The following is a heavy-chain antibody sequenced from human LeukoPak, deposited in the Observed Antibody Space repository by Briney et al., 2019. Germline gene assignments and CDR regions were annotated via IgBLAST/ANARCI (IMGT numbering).Heavy chain of an antibody. Sequence: PGRSLRLSCAASGFTFSSYGMHWVRQAPGKGLEWVAVIWYDGSNKYYADSVKGRFTISRDNSKNTLYLQMSSLRAEDTAVYYCARDGGYYDILTGSDYWGQGTLVTVSS. CDR3: ARDGGYYDILTGSDY. J-gene: IGHJ4*02. V-gene: IGHV3-33*01. D-gene: IGHD3-9*01. CDR1: GFTFSSYG. CDR2: IWYDGSNK.